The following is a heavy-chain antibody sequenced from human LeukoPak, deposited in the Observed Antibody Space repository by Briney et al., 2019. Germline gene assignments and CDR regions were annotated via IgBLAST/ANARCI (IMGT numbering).Heavy chain of an antibody. CDR1: GGSISSYY. D-gene: IGHD2-2*01. CDR2: VYYSGST. J-gene: IGHJ6*03. V-gene: IGHV4-59*01. Sequence: SETLSLTCTVSGGSISSYYWSWIRQPPGKGLEWIGYVYYSGSTSYNPSLKSRVTLSVDTSKNQFSLKLGSVTAADTAVYYCARPKEVDYYYYMDVWGKGTTVTVSS. CDR3: ARPKEVDYYYYMDV.